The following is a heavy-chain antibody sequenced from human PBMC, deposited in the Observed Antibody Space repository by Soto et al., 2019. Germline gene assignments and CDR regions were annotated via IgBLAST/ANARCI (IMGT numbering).Heavy chain of an antibody. V-gene: IGHV3-13*01. D-gene: IGHD1-26*01. CDR3: ARGQPTAAFDI. CDR2: IGTAGDT. CDR1: GFTFSSYD. Sequence: EVQLVESGGGLVQPGGSLRLSCAASGFTFSSYDMHWVRQATGKGLEWVSAIGTAGDTYYPGSVKGRFTISRENAKHSLYLQMNSVRAGDTAVYYCARGQPTAAFDIWGQGTMVTVSS. J-gene: IGHJ3*02.